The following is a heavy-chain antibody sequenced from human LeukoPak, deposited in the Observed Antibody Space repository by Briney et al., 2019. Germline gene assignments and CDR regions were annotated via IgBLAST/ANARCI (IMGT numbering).Heavy chain of an antibody. CDR3: ARSKYSSGWYYFDY. Sequence: PSETLSLTCTVSGGSITSDYWSWIRQPPGKGPEWLGYIYNTGGTNFDSSLMSRVTIIEDTSKNQFPLKLSSVTAADTAVYYCARSKYSSGWYYFDYWGRGTLVTVSS. V-gene: IGHV4-59*01. CDR1: GGSITSDY. D-gene: IGHD6-19*01. J-gene: IGHJ4*02. CDR2: IYNTGGT.